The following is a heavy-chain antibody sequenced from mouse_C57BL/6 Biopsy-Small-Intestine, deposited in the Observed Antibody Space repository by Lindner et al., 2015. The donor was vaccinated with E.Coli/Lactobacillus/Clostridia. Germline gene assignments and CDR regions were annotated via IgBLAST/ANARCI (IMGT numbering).Heavy chain of an antibody. CDR2: MNPKFGT. D-gene: IGHD4-1*01. V-gene: IGHV1-18*01. CDR1: GYTFTDYN. CDR3: AIDDEPNWAFA. Sequence: SVKVSCKASGYTFTDYNLYWVRQAPGQGLEWMGRMNPKFGTMYAQSFQGRVTMTRDTSISTAYMELSRLTSDDTAVYYCAIDDEPNWAFAWGQGTLVTVSS. J-gene: IGHJ4*01.